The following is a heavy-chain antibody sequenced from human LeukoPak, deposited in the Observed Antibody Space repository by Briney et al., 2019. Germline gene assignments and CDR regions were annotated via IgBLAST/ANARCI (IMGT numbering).Heavy chain of an antibody. V-gene: IGHV1-18*01. CDR1: GYTFTSYG. Sequence: ASVKVSCKASGYTFTSYGISWVRQAPGQGLEWMGWISAYNGNTNYAQKLQGRVTMTTDTSTSTAYMELRSLRSDDTAVYYCAREPPLNSGYDQTFDYWGQGTPVTVSS. CDR2: ISAYNGNT. CDR3: AREPPLNSGYDQTFDY. J-gene: IGHJ4*02. D-gene: IGHD5-12*01.